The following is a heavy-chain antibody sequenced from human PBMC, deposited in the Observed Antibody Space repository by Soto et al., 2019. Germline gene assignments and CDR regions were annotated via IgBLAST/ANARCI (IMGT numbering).Heavy chain of an antibody. CDR2: IYPSDSDT. Sequence: PGDSPKIFCKGSGYCFTTDWIGGVLTRNGKGLEWMGIIYPSDSDTKYSPYFQGQVTISADKSISTAYLQWSSLEASDSAMYYCARHYYDSSGYNPPYYNAMDVWGPGT. J-gene: IGHJ6*02. V-gene: IGHV5-51*01. CDR1: GYCFTTDW. CDR3: ARHYYDSSGYNPPYYNAMDV. D-gene: IGHD3-22*01.